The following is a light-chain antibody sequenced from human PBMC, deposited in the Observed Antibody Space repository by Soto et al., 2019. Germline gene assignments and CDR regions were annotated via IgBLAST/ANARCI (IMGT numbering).Light chain of an antibody. CDR2: GAS. V-gene: IGKV3-20*01. Sequence: EIVLTQSPGTLSLSPGERATLSCRASQSVNSYLAWYQQKPGQAPRLLIHGASSRATGIPERFSGSGSGTDFTLTISRLAPEDSAVYYCQQYGSSPFTFGPGTKVEIK. CDR3: QQYGSSPFT. CDR1: QSVNSY. J-gene: IGKJ3*01.